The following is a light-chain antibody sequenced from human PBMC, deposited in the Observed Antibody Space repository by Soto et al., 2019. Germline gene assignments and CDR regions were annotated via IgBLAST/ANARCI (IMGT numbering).Light chain of an antibody. V-gene: IGKV3-20*01. J-gene: IGKJ4*01. CDR3: QQYGT. Sequence: EIVLTQSPGTLSLSPGERATLSCRASQSVSSSYLAWYQQKPGQAPRLLIYGASSRATGIPDRFSGSGSGTDFTLTISRLEPEAFAVYYCQQYGTFGGGTKVEIK. CDR2: GAS. CDR1: QSVSSSY.